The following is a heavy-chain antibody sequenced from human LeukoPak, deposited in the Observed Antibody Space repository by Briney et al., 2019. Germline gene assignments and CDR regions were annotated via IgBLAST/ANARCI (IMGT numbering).Heavy chain of an antibody. CDR1: GGTFSSYA. CDR3: ARLRYFDWLLESPFDY. CDR2: ISAYNGNT. D-gene: IGHD3-9*01. V-gene: IGHV1-18*01. Sequence: ASVKVSCKASGGTFSSYAISWVRQAPGQGLEWMGWISAYNGNTNYAQKLQGRVTMTTDTSTSTAYMELRSLRSDDTAVYYCARLRYFDWLLESPFDYWGQGTLVTVSS. J-gene: IGHJ4*02.